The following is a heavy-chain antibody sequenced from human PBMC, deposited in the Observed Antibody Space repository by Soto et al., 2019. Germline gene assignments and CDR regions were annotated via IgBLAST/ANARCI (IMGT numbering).Heavy chain of an antibody. J-gene: IGHJ5*02. CDR2: IYATGTT. V-gene: IGHV4-4*07. D-gene: IGHD1-1*01. CDR3: VRDGTKTLRDWFDP. Sequence: SETLSLTCTVSGASISGFYWSWIRKSAGKGLEWIGRIYATGTTDYNPSLKSQVMMSVDTSKKQLSLKLRSVTAADTAVYYCVRDGTKTLRDWFDPWGQGISVTVSS. CDR1: GASISGFY.